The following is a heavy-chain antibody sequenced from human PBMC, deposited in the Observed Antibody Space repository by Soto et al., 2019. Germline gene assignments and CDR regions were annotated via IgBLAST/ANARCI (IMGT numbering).Heavy chain of an antibody. Sequence: EVQLVESGGGLVQPGGSLRVSCAASGFTFRSHRIHWVRQAPGKGLEWVSRIDTDGGGTSYADSEKGRFTISTDNAENTVYLQRNGLRVEDTAVYYCAMVLDVWGQGTLVTVSS. CDR1: GFTFRSHR. CDR3: AMVLDV. J-gene: IGHJ4*02. V-gene: IGHV3-74*01. CDR2: IDTDGGGT. D-gene: IGHD2-8*01.